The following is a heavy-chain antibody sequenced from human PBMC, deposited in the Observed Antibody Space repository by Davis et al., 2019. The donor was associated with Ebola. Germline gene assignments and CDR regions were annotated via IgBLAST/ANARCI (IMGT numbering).Heavy chain of an antibody. CDR1: GFTFSTHG. CDR3: ARALTAEYSPIDY. D-gene: IGHD2-15*01. CDR2: ISANGGLT. V-gene: IGHV3-23*01. J-gene: IGHJ4*02. Sequence: GESLKISCAASGFTFSTHGMHWVRQAPGTGLEWVSAISANGGLTYYADSVKGRFTISIDNSKNTLYLQMNSLRTEDSAVYYCARALTAEYSPIDYWGQGTLVTVSS.